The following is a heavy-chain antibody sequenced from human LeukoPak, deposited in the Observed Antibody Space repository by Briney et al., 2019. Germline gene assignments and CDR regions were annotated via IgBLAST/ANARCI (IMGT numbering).Heavy chain of an antibody. J-gene: IGHJ5*02. Sequence: GGSLRLSCAASGFPFNSQTMSWVRQAPGKGLEWVAKMKEDGSDVKYVDSVRGRFTISRDNAKDSLFLEMNSLRDDDTAVYYCVRRGAVAGRFEAWGQGTQVTVSS. CDR3: VRRGAVAGRFEA. V-gene: IGHV3-7*01. CDR1: GFPFNSQT. D-gene: IGHD6-19*01. CDR2: MKEDGSDV.